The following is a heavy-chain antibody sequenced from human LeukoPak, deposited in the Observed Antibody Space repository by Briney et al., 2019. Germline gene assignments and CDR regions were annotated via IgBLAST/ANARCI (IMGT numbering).Heavy chain of an antibody. V-gene: IGHV1-24*01. CDR1: GYTLTELS. CDR2: FDPEDGET. CDR3: ATSLVGAIKYYYYYGMDV. Sequence: VASVTVSCTVSGYTLTELSMHWVRQAPGKGLEWMGGFDPEDGETIYAQKFQGRVTMTEDTSTDTAYMELSSLRSEDTAVYYCATSLVGAIKYYYYYGMDVWGQGTTVTVSS. J-gene: IGHJ6*02. D-gene: IGHD1-26*01.